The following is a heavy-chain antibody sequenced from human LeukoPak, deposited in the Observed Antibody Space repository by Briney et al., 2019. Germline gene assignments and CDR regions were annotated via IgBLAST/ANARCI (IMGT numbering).Heavy chain of an antibody. CDR2: IRGDGNEK. D-gene: IGHD1-14*01. CDR1: GFTFSTYG. Sequence: PGGSLRLSCVASGFTFSTYGMHWVRQAPGRGLEFVANIRGDGNEKYYMDSMKGRLTISRDNAKNSLFLQMSGLRAEDTAVYYCMTELLGYRGQGTLVTVSS. J-gene: IGHJ4*02. V-gene: IGHV3-7*03. CDR3: MTELLGY.